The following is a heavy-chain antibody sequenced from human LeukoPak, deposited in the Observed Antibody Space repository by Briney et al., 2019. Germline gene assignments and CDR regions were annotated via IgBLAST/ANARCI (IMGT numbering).Heavy chain of an antibody. J-gene: IGHJ3*02. CDR2: ISTGTYI. V-gene: IGHV3-21*05. CDR3: ARSNWSRDAFDI. Sequence: GGSLRLSCVASGSTFSRFEMNWVRQAPGKGLEWISHISTGTYIAYTDSVKGRFTISRDNAKNSLYLQMNSLRAEDTALYYCARSNWSRDAFDIWGQGTMVTVSS. CDR1: GSTFSRFE.